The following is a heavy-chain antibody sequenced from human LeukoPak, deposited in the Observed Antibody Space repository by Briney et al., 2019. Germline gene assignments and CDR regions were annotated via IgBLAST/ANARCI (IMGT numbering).Heavy chain of an antibody. CDR1: GGSISSGGYY. J-gene: IGHJ3*02. CDR3: ATSLGAAAGTGRAFDI. CDR2: IYHSGST. D-gene: IGHD6-13*01. V-gene: IGHV4-30-2*01. Sequence: SQTLSLTCTASGGSISSGGYYWSWIRQPPGKGLEWIGYIYHSGSTYYNPSLKSRVTISVDRSKNQFSLKLSSVTAADAAVYYCATSLGAAAGTGRAFDIWGQGTMVTVSS.